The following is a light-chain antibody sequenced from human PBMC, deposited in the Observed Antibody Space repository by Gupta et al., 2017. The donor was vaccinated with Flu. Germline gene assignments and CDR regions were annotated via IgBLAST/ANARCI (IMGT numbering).Light chain of an antibody. Sequence: EIVLTQSPGTLSLSPGERATLSCRASQSVSSSYLAWYQQKPGQAPRLLIYVASSRATGIPDRFSGSGSGTDFTLTISSLEPEDFAVYYCQQYHSSPAPRTFGRGTTVEIK. V-gene: IGKV3-20*01. CDR3: QQYHSSPAPRT. CDR1: QSVSSSY. CDR2: VAS. J-gene: IGKJ4*01.